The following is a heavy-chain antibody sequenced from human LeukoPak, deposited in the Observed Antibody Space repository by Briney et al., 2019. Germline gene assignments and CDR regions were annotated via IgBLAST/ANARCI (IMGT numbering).Heavy chain of an antibody. CDR1: GYTVTELS. CDR2: FEPEDGET. V-gene: IGHV1-24*01. D-gene: IGHD2-2*01. Sequence: GASVKVCCKVSGYTVTELSMHWVGQAPGKGLEWRGGFEPEDGETIYAQKFQGRVTMTEDTSTDTAYMELSSLRSDDTAVYYCATTRPGPYRSSTSCAFDYWGQGTLVTVSS. J-gene: IGHJ4*02. CDR3: ATTRPGPYRSSTSCAFDY.